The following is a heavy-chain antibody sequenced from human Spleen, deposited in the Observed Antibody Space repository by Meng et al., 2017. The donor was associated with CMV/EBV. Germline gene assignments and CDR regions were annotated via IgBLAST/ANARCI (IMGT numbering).Heavy chain of an antibody. CDR1: GGSISGYF. V-gene: IGHV4-59*01. D-gene: IGHD2-8*01. J-gene: IGHJ5*01. Sequence: SETLSLTCTVSGGSISGYFWSWIRQPPGKGLEWIGYIHYSGSTNYNPSLKSRLTISVDTSKNQFSLKLSSVTAADTAVYYCARGGMYASSWFDSWGQGTLVTVSS. CDR2: IHYSGST. CDR3: ARGGMYASSWFDS.